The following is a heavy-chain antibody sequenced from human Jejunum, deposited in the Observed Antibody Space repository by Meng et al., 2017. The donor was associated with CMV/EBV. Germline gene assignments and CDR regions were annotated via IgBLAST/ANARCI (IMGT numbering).Heavy chain of an antibody. D-gene: IGHD3-10*01. CDR2: VWYGGSDK. J-gene: IGHJ4*02. CDR3: AREYYYGSGTYPFEY. V-gene: IGHV3-33*01. Sequence: ASGVTFSGNGIRWVRQAPGKGLEWVAVVWYGGSDKYYADSVKGRFTISRDNSKNTLYLQMNSLRAEDTAVYYCAREYYYGSGTYPFEYWGQGTLVTSPQ. CDR1: GVTFSGNG.